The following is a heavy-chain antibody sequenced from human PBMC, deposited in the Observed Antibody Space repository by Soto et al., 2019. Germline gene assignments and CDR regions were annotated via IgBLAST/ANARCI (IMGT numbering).Heavy chain of an antibody. J-gene: IGHJ5*02. CDR2: ISWNSGSI. Sequence: PGGSLRLSCAASGFTFDDYAMHWVRQVAGKGLEWVSGISWNSGSIGYADSVKGRFTISRDNAKNSLYLQMNRLRAEDTAVYYCAKDIDSSRYHPSSWGQGTQATVSS. V-gene: IGHV3-9*01. CDR3: AKDIDSSRYHPSS. CDR1: GFTFDDYA. D-gene: IGHD3-22*01.